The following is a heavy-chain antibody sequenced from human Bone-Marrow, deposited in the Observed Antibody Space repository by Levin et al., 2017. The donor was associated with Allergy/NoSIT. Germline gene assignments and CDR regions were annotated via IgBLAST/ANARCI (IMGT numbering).Heavy chain of an antibody. Sequence: KSSETLSLTCTVTGDSIYTSSYYWGWIRQPPGKGLEWIGSIYYTGKTYLNPSLKSRVVISEDTAKNQFSLRLTSVTAADTAVYFCGRQEGYDSGGYGNETDYWGQGTLVTVSS. CDR2: IYYTGKT. D-gene: IGHD3-22*01. CDR1: GDSIYTSSYY. CDR3: GRQEGYDSGGYGNETDY. V-gene: IGHV4-39*01. J-gene: IGHJ4*02.